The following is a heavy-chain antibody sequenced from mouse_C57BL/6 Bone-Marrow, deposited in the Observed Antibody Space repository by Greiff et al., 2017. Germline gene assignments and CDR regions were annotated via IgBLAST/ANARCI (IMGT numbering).Heavy chain of an antibody. D-gene: IGHD1-1*01. V-gene: IGHV1-64*01. J-gene: IGHJ3*01. CDR3: ARYYYYCSSARWFAY. CDR1: GYTFTSYW. CDR2: IHPTSGST. Sequence: QVQLQQPGAELVKPGASVKLSCKASGYTFTSYWMHWVKQRPGQGLEWIGMIHPTSGSTNYNEKFKNKATLTVDKSSSTAYMPLSSLTSEDSAVXYCARYYYYCSSARWFAYWGQGTLVTVSA.